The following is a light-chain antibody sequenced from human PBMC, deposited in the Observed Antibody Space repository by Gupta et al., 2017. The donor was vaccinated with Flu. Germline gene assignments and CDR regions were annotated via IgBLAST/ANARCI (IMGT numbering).Light chain of an antibody. J-gene: IGKJ4*01. CDR2: YAA. V-gene: IGKV1-5*01. CDR3: QQFSRNSVT. CDR1: RRSASW. Sequence: PSTLAASVGDRVTITCRASRRSASWLSGYQQKTRKAPKRLINYAASLGSMGPSRCCGSRSGPKGSLTISSLQPDDVSTDYCQQFSRNSVTFGRGTKVEIK.